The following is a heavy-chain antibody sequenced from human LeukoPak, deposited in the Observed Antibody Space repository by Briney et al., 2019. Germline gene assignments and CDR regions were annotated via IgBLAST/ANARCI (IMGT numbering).Heavy chain of an antibody. D-gene: IGHD6-19*01. J-gene: IGHJ4*02. Sequence: SETLSLTCAVYGGSFSGYYWSWIRQPPGKGLEWIGEINHSGSTNYNPSLKSRVTISVDTSKNQFSLKLSSVTAADTAVYYCARDRGSGWSRRLVVDYWGQGTLVTVSS. CDR1: GGSFSGYY. CDR3: ARDRGSGWSRRLVVDY. V-gene: IGHV4-34*01. CDR2: INHSGST.